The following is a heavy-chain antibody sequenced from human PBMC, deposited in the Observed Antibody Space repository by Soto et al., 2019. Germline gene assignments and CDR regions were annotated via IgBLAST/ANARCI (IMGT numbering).Heavy chain of an antibody. CDR3: ARPLYYYDSSGYYVTSEYFQH. D-gene: IGHD3-22*01. CDR1: GGTFSNYA. V-gene: IGHV1-69*06. CDR2: IIPSFGTA. J-gene: IGHJ1*01. Sequence: QVQLVQSGAEVKKPGSSVKVSCKASGGTFSNYAISWVRQAPGQGLEWMGGIIPSFGTANYAQNFQDRVTITAEKSTSTAYLELRSLRSEDTAVYYCARPLYYYDSSGYYVTSEYFQHWGQGTLVTVSS.